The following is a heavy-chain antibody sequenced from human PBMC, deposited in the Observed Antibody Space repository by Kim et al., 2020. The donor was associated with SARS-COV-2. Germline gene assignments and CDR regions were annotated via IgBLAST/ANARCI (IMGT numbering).Heavy chain of an antibody. CDR2: ISGSGSST. Sequence: GGSLRLSCAASGFTFSSYAMSWVRQAPGKGLEWVSAISGSGSSTYYADSVKGRFTISRDNSKNTLYLQMNSLRAEDTAVYYCAIVTKTRYGPPANDAFDIWGQGTMVTVSS. V-gene: IGHV3-23*01. D-gene: IGHD4-17*01. CDR3: AIVTKTRYGPPANDAFDI. J-gene: IGHJ3*02. CDR1: GFTFSSYA.